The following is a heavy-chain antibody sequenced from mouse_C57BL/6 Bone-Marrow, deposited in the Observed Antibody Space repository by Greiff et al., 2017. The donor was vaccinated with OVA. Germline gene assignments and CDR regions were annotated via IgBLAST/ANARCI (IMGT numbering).Heavy chain of an antibody. V-gene: IGHV5-9-1*02. CDR2: ISSGGDYI. J-gene: IGHJ3*01. D-gene: IGHD1-1*01. CDR1: GFTFSSYA. Sequence: EVQGVEPGEGLVKPGGSLKLSCAASGFTFSSYAMSWVRQTPEQRLEWVAYISSGGDYIHYEDTVKGRFTISRDNARNSLYLQMSSLKSKDTAMYYCTRDYYGSSWFAYWGQGTLVTVSA. CDR3: TRDYYGSSWFAY.